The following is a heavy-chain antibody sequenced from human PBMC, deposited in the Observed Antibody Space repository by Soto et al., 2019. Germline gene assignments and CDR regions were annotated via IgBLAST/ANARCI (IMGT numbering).Heavy chain of an antibody. CDR2: ISYDGSNK. V-gene: IGHV3-30*03. CDR1: GFTFSSYG. D-gene: IGHD6-13*01. J-gene: IGHJ6*02. CDR3: ARTSAAAGDYYYYYGMDV. Sequence: QVQLVESGGGVVQPGRSLRLSCAASGFTFSSYGMHWVRQAPGKGLEWAAVISYDGSNKYYADSVKGRFTISRDNSKNTLYLQMNSLRAEDTAVYYCARTSAAAGDYYYYYGMDVWGQGTTVTVSS.